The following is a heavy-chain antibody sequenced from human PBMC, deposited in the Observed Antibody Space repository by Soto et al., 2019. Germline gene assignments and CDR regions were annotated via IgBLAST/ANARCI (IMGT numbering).Heavy chain of an antibody. Sequence: QVQLVQSGAEVKKPGASVKVSCKASGYTFTSYDINWVRQATGQGLEWMGWMNPNSDNTGYAQKFRGRVTMTRNTSISTAYMELSSLRSEDTAVYYCAREKSSGNYNDYWGQGTLVTVSS. J-gene: IGHJ4*02. D-gene: IGHD3-22*01. CDR1: GYTFTSYD. V-gene: IGHV1-8*01. CDR3: AREKSSGNYNDY. CDR2: MNPNSDNT.